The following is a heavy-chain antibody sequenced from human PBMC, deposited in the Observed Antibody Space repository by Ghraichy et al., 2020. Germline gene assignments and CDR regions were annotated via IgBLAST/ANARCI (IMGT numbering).Heavy chain of an antibody. J-gene: IGHJ6*02. D-gene: IGHD6-13*01. CDR3: AKDGQYSSSWDSTYYYGMDV. V-gene: IGHV3-30*02. Sequence: GGSLRLSCAASGFTFSSHGIHWVRQAPGKGLEWVAFIRYDGSDKYYADSVKGRFSISRDNSKNTVYLQMNSLRAEDTAVYYCAKDGQYSSSWDSTYYYGMDVWGQGTTVTVSS. CDR1: GFTFSSHG. CDR2: IRYDGSDK.